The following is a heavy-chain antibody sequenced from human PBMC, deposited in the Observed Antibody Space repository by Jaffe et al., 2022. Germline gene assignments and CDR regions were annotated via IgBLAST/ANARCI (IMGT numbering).Heavy chain of an antibody. J-gene: IGHJ3*02. CDR3: ARFDQYKDAFDI. Sequence: QVQLQESGPGLVKPSETLSLTCAVSGYSISSGYYWGWIRQPPGKGLEWIGSIYHSGSTYYNPSLKTRVTISLDKSKNQFSLKLSSVTAADTAVYDCARFDQYKDAFDIWGQGTLVTVSS. CDR1: GYSISSGYY. D-gene: IGHD1-20*01. CDR2: IYHSGST. V-gene: IGHV4-38-2*01.